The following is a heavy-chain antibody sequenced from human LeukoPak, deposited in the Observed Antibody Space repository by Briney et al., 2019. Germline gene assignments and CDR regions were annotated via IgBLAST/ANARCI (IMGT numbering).Heavy chain of an antibody. Sequence: GGSLRLSCAASGFTVSSNYMSWVRQAPGKGLEWVSVIYSGGSTYYADSVKGRFTISRDNSKNTLYLQMNSLRAEDTAVYYCARDYDSSGYSDAFDIWGQGTMVTVSS. CDR1: GFTVSSNY. CDR3: ARDYDSSGYSDAFDI. J-gene: IGHJ3*02. CDR2: IYSGGST. V-gene: IGHV3-66*01. D-gene: IGHD3-22*01.